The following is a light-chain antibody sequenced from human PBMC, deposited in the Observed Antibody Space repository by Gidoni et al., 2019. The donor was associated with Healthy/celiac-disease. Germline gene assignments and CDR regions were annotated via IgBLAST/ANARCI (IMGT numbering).Light chain of an antibody. J-gene: IGLJ3*02. Sequence: SVLTPPPSVSGAPAQRVTISCTGCSSNIGAGYDVHWYQQLPGTAPKLLIYGNSNRPSGVPDRFSGSKSGTSASLAITGLQAEDEADYYCQSYDSSLSWVFGGGTKLTVL. V-gene: IGLV1-40*01. CDR3: QSYDSSLSWV. CDR1: SSNIGAGYD. CDR2: GNS.